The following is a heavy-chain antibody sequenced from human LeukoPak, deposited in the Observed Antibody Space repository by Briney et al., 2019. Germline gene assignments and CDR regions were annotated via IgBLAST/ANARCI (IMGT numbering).Heavy chain of an antibody. Sequence: PSETLSLTCTVSGGSISSYYWSWIRQPPGKGLEWIGYIYYSGSTNYNPSLKSRVTISVDTSKKQFSLKLRSVTAADTAVYYCARVSGYDWESFYDYWGQGTLVTVSS. D-gene: IGHD5-12*01. V-gene: IGHV4-59*01. CDR2: IYYSGST. CDR3: ARVSGYDWESFYDY. CDR1: GGSISSYY. J-gene: IGHJ4*02.